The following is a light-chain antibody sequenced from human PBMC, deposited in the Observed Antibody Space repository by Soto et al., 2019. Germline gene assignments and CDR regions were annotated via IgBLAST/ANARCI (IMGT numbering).Light chain of an antibody. CDR3: QQCYIYPLT. V-gene: IGKV1-8*01. Sequence: AIRMTQSPSSLSASTGDRVTITCRASQDVSIYLAWYQQKPGKAPKLLISATSALQNGFPSRFSGSGSATDFTLTISSLQPEDVATYYCQQCYIYPLTFGPGTKVDVK. CDR2: ATS. CDR1: QDVSIY. J-gene: IGKJ3*01.